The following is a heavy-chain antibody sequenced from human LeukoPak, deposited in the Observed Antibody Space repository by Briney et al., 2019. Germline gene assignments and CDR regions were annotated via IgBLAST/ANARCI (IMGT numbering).Heavy chain of an antibody. V-gene: IGHV3-21*01. CDR3: AGWGSTGGDGYGDYLTYFDY. CDR2: ISSSSSYI. CDR1: GFTFSSYS. J-gene: IGHJ4*02. D-gene: IGHD4-17*01. Sequence: PGGSLRLSCAASGFTFSSYSMNWVRQAPGKGLEWVSSISSSSSYIYYADSVKGRFTISRDNAKNSLYLQMNSLRAEDTAVYYCAGWGSTGGDGYGDYLTYFDYWGQGTLVTVSS.